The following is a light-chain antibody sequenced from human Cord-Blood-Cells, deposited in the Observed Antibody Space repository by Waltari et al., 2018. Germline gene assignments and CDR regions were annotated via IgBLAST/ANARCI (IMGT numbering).Light chain of an antibody. V-gene: IGKV3-11*01. CDR2: DAS. CDR1: QSVSSY. CDR3: QQRSNLFT. J-gene: IGKJ3*01. Sequence: EIGLTQYPATLSSSPGERAPLSCRASQSVSSYLAWYQQQPGQAPRLLIYDASNRATGIPARFSGSGSGTDFTLTISSLEPEDFAVDYCQQRSNLFTFGPGTKVDIK.